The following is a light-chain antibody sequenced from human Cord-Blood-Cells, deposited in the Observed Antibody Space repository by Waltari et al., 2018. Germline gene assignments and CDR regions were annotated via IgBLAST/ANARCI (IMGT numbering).Light chain of an antibody. Sequence: DIVMTQSPDSLAVSLGERATINCKSSPSVLYSTKKKNYLAWNQQKPGQPPKRLIYGAATRESGVPDRFSGSGSGTDFTLTISSLQAEDVAVYYCQQYYSTPWTFGQGTKVEIK. V-gene: IGKV4-1*01. CDR2: GAA. J-gene: IGKJ1*01. CDR1: PSVLYSTKKKNY. CDR3: QQYYSTPWT.